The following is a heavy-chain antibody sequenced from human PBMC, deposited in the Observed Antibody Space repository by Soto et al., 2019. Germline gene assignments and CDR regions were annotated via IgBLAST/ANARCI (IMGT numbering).Heavy chain of an antibody. CDR1: GYTLSSYC. CDR2: MSDYNGNT. D-gene: IGHD1-26*01. V-gene: IGHV1-18*01. J-gene: IGHJ4*02. Sequence: QVQLVHSVPEVKKPGASVKVSCKTSGYTLSSYCGSWVRQAPGQGLEWIGLMSDYNGNTNYAQSLQGKVTSTTDRSTSTAYMELRSLTSDDTAVYYFASVGAAINYFDYWGQGTQVTVSS. CDR3: ASVGAAINYFDY.